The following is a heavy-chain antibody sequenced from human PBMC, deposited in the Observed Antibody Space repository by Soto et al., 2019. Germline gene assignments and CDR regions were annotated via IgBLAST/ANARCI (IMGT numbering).Heavy chain of an antibody. CDR2: ISYDGSEK. CDR1: GFSFSNYA. J-gene: IGHJ4*02. D-gene: IGHD6-19*01. Sequence: QVQLVESGGGVVQPGRSMRLSCAASGFSFSNYAMHWVRQAPGMGLEWVAVISYDGSEKYFADSVKGRFTISRDNSKNTLYLQMNSLIPEDTAVYYCARTVGREWLVSGYDYWGQGSPVTVSS. CDR3: ARTVGREWLVSGYDY. V-gene: IGHV3-30-3*01.